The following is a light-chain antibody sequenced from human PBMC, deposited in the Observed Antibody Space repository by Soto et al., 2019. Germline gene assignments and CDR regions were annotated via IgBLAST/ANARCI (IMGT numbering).Light chain of an antibody. CDR3: QQYESYPLT. CDR1: QSISSW. CDR2: KAS. Sequence: DIQMTQSPSTLSASIGDRVTITCRASQSISSWLAWYQQKPGKAPKLLIYKASSLESGVPSRFSGSESGTEFTLTISSLQPDDFATYYCQQYESYPLTFGGGTKVEIK. V-gene: IGKV1-5*03. J-gene: IGKJ4*01.